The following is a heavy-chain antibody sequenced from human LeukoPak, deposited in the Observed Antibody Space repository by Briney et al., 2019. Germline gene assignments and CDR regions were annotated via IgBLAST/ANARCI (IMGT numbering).Heavy chain of an antibody. V-gene: IGHV3-30*18. CDR3: AKDRSGSWSFDY. D-gene: IGHD6-13*01. CDR1: GFTFTRSG. CDR2: ISYDGSDK. Sequence: GRSLRLSCAASGFTFTRSGMHWVRQAPGKGLEWLAVISYDGSDKYCADSVKGRFTISRDNSKNTLYLQMNSLRAVDTSVYYCAKDRSGSWSFDYWGQGTLVTVSS. J-gene: IGHJ4*02.